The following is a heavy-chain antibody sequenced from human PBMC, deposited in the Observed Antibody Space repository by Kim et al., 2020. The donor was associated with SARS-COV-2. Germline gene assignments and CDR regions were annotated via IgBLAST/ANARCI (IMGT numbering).Heavy chain of an antibody. CDR3: ARGLYCGGDCSHRIGGWFDP. CDR2: INHSGST. Sequence: ETLSLTCAVYGGSFSGYYWSWIRQPPGKGLEWIGEINHSGSTNYNPSLKSRVTISVDTSKNQFSLKLSSVTAADTAVYYCARGLYCGGDCSHRIGGWFDPWGQGTLVTVSS. V-gene: IGHV4-34*01. D-gene: IGHD2-21*02. J-gene: IGHJ5*02. CDR1: GGSFSGYY.